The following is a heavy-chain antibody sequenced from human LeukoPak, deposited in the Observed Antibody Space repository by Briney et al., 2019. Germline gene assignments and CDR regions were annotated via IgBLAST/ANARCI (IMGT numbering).Heavy chain of an antibody. CDR1: GFTFSSYS. CDR3: ARGSHIVVVPAAALE. CDR2: ISSGSSTI. J-gene: IGHJ4*02. Sequence: GGSLRLSCAASGFTFSSYSMNWVRQAPGKGLEWVSCISSGSSTIYYADSVKGRFTISRDNAKNTLYLQMNSLRAEDTAVYYCARGSHIVVVPAAALEWGQGTLVTVSS. D-gene: IGHD2-2*01. V-gene: IGHV3-48*04.